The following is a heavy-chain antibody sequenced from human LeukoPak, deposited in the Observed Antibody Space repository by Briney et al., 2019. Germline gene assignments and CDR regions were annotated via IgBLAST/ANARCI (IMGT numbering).Heavy chain of an antibody. CDR3: ATGLIAVAGNDDY. D-gene: IGHD6-19*01. J-gene: IGHJ4*02. CDR2: FDPEDGET. Sequence: ASVTVSCKVSGYTLTELSMHWVRQAPGKGLEWMGGFDPEDGETIYAQKFQGRVTMTEDTSTDTAYMELSSLRSEDTAVYYCATGLIAVAGNDDYWGQGTLVTVSS. CDR1: GYTLTELS. V-gene: IGHV1-24*01.